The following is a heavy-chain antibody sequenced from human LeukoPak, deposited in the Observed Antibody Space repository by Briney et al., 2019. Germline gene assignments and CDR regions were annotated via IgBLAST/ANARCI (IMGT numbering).Heavy chain of an antibody. CDR2: IIPILGIA. J-gene: IGHJ6*03. Sequence: GASVKVSCKASGGTFSSYAISWVRQAPGQGLEWMGRIIPILGIANYAQKFQGRVTITADKSTSTAYMELSSLRSEDTAVYYCARDCPFHDYGGKGPHPYYYYYMDVWGKGTTVTVSS. CDR3: ARDCPFHDYGGKGPHPYYYYYMDV. V-gene: IGHV1-69*04. D-gene: IGHD4-23*01. CDR1: GGTFSSYA.